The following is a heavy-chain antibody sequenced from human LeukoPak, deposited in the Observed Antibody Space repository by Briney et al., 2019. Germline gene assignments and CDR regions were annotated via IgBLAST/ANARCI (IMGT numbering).Heavy chain of an antibody. J-gene: IGHJ4*02. CDR1: GGSFSGYY. V-gene: IGHV4-34*01. CDR2: INHSGST. Sequence: SETLSLTCAVYGGSFSGYYWSWIRQPPGKGLEWIGEINHSGSTNYNPSLKSRVTISVDTSENQFSLKLSSVTAADTAVYYCAALIVGATMTASDYWGQGTLVTVSS. D-gene: IGHD1-26*01. CDR3: AALIVGATMTASDY.